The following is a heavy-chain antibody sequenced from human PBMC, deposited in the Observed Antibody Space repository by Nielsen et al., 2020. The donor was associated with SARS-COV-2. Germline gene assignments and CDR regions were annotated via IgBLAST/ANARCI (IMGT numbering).Heavy chain of an antibody. J-gene: IGHJ3*01. D-gene: IGHD2-15*01. Sequence: GGSLRLSCEASGFTFSKYWMNWVRQAPGKGLEWVAKINQDGSDKYYVESLKGRFTISRDNAKNSLYLQMNSLRAEDTAVYYCARDKFYSVVVLAAFDVWGQGTMVNVSS. CDR3: ARDKFYSVVVLAAFDV. CDR1: GFTFSKYW. V-gene: IGHV3-7*01. CDR2: INQDGSDK.